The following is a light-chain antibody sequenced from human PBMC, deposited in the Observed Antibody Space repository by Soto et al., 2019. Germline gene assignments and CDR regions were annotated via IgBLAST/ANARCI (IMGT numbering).Light chain of an antibody. CDR3: GTWDTTLNVWV. CDR2: DNY. J-gene: IGLJ3*02. Sequence: QSVLTQPPSVSAAPGQTVTISCSGSSSSVGHESVSWYQRLPGTAPKHLIYDNYKRPSGIPDRFSGSQSGTSATLGITGLQTGDEADYYCGTWDTTLNVWVFGGGTKLTVL. CDR1: SSSVGHES. V-gene: IGLV1-51*01.